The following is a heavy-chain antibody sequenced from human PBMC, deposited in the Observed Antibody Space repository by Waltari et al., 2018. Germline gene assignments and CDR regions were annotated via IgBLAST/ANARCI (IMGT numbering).Heavy chain of an antibody. CDR1: GVSLRGSSYY. J-gene: IGHJ3*02. D-gene: IGHD2-15*01. V-gene: IGHV4-39*07. CDR2: IFYTGST. Sequence: QLQLQESGPGLVKPSETLSLTCTVSGVSLRGSSYYWGWIRQPPGKGLEWIGNIFYTGSTSYNPSLQSRVTISVDTSKNHFSLKLSSVTAADTAVYYCATLETAADAFDIWGHGTMVTVSS. CDR3: ATLETAADAFDI.